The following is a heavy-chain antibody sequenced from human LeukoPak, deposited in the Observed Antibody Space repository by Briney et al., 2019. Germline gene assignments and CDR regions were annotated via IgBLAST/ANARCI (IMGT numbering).Heavy chain of an antibody. CDR3: ARWNRLGPDYDYVWAWAREEYYFDY. CDR2: ISASGGRT. CDR1: GFTFSSYA. V-gene: IGHV3-23*01. D-gene: IGHD3-16*01. Sequence: RAGGSLRLSCAASGFTFSSYAMNWVRQAPGKGLEWVSSISASGGRTYYADSVKGRFTISSDSSKSMLYLQMNSLRAEDTAVYYCARWNRLGPDYDYVWAWAREEYYFDYWGQGTLVTVSS. J-gene: IGHJ4*02.